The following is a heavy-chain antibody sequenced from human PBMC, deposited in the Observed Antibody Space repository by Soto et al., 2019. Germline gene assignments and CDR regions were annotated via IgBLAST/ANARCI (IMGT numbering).Heavy chain of an antibody. D-gene: IGHD2-2*01. V-gene: IGHV1-69*01. Sequence: QVQLVQSGAEVKKPGSSVKVSCKASGGTFSNYAIIWVRQAPGQGLEWVGGIIPIFGTVNNAQKFQGRVRITADESTSTAYMELSSLRSEDTAVYYCAQRCSSSDGPRNYHYAMDVWGQGTAVTVSS. CDR2: IIPIFGTV. CDR3: AQRCSSSDGPRNYHYAMDV. J-gene: IGHJ6*02. CDR1: GGTFSNYA.